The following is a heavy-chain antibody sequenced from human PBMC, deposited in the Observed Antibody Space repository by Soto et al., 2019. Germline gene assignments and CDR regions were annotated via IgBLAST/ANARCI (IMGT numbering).Heavy chain of an antibody. Sequence: GGSLRLSCAASGFTFSSYAMSWVRQAPGKGLEWVSAISGSGGSTYYADSVKGRFTISRDNSKNTLYLQMNSLRAEDTAVYYCATSKLWFGELSMDVWGKGTTVTVSS. D-gene: IGHD3-10*01. J-gene: IGHJ6*03. CDR3: ATSKLWFGELSMDV. CDR2: ISGSGGST. CDR1: GFTFSSYA. V-gene: IGHV3-23*01.